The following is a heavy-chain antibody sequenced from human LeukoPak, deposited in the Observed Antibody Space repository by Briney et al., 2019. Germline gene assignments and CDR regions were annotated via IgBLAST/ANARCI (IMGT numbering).Heavy chain of an antibody. CDR3: VRGGTMIVVVMDHAFDI. Sequence: GGSLRLSCAASGFTFSSYSMNWVRQAPGKGLEWVSSISSSSSYIYYADSVKGRFTISRDNSKNTLYLQMNSLRAEDTAVYYCVRGGTMIVVVMDHAFDIWGQGTMVTVSS. D-gene: IGHD3-22*01. V-gene: IGHV3-21*04. CDR2: ISSSSSYI. CDR1: GFTFSSYS. J-gene: IGHJ3*02.